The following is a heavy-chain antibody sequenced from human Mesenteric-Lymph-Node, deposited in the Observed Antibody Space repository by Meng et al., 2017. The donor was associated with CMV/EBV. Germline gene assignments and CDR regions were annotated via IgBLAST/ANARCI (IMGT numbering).Heavy chain of an antibody. CDR3: ARGNGVGATIYGMDA. V-gene: IGHV3-74*01. Sequence: GGSLKISCAASGFSFSSYWIHWVRQAPGKGLVWVSRIKSDGSSTTYADSVKGRFTISRDNAKNTLYLEMNSLRAEDTAVYYCARGNGVGATIYGMDAWGQGTTVTVSS. CDR2: IKSDGSST. J-gene: IGHJ6*02. D-gene: IGHD1-26*01. CDR1: GFSFSSYW.